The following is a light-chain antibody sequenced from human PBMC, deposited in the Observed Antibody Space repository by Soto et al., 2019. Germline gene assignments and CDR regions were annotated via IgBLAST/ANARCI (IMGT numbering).Light chain of an antibody. Sequence: QPVLTQAPSASGTPGQRVTISCSGSSSNIGSNYVYWYQQLPGTAPKLLIYRNNQRPSGVPDRFSGSKSGTSASLAISGLRSEDEAEYYCAAWDDSLSGWVFGGGTQLTVL. CDR3: AAWDDSLSGWV. CDR2: RNN. V-gene: IGLV1-47*01. CDR1: SSNIGSNY. J-gene: IGLJ3*02.